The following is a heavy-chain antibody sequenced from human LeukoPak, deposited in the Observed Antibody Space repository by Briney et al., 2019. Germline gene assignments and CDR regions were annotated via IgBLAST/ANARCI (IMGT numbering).Heavy chain of an antibody. V-gene: IGHV3-23*01. CDR2: ISGSGGST. Sequence: PGGSLRLSCAASGFTFSSYAMSWVRQAPGKGLEWVSAISGSGGSTYYADSVKGRYTISRDNSKNTLYLQMNSLRAEDTAVYYCAKEVGIAVAGGLDYWGQGTLVTVSS. CDR3: AKEVGIAVAGGLDY. CDR1: GFTFSSYA. J-gene: IGHJ4*02. D-gene: IGHD6-19*01.